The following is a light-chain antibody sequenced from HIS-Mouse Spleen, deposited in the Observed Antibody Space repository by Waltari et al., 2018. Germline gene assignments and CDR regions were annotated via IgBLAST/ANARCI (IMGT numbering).Light chain of an antibody. J-gene: IGLJ2*01. Sequence: QSALTQPASVSGSPGQSITISCTGTSSDVGGYNYVSWYQQHPGKAPKLMIYDVSNRPSGVSSRVSGSKSGNTASLTISGLQAEDEADYYCSSYTSSSFNVVFGGGTKLTVL. CDR2: DVS. V-gene: IGLV2-14*03. CDR3: SSYTSSSFNVV. CDR1: SSDVGGYNY.